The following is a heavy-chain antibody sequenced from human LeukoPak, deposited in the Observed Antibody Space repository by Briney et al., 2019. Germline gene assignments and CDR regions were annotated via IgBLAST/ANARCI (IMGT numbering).Heavy chain of an antibody. D-gene: IGHD3-10*01. CDR1: GGSISSGDYY. V-gene: IGHV4-30-4*08. CDR3: ARMPPKGWFGEFNWFDP. J-gene: IGHJ5*02. Sequence: SETLSLTCTVSGGSISSGDYYRSWIRQPPGKGLEWIGYIYYSGSTYYNPSLKSRVTISVDTSKNQFSLKLSSVTAADTAVYYCARMPPKGWFGEFNWFDPWGQGTLVTVSS. CDR2: IYYSGST.